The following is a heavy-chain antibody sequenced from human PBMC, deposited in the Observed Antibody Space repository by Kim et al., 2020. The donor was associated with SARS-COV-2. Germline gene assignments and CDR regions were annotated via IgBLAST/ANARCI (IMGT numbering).Heavy chain of an antibody. CDR3: ARDFPSSLSGLFDY. V-gene: IGHV3-7*01. D-gene: IGHD6-6*01. J-gene: IGHJ4*02. Sequence: GGSLRLSCAASGFTFSSHWMSWVRQAPGKGLEWVANIKQDGSEKNYVDSVKGRFTISRDNAKNSLYLHMNSLRAEDTAVYYCARDFPSSLSGLFDYWGQGTLVTVSS. CDR1: GFTFSSHW. CDR2: IKQDGSEK.